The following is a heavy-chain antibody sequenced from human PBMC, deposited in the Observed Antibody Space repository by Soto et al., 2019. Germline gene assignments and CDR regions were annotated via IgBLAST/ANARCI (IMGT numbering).Heavy chain of an antibody. J-gene: IGHJ4*02. CDR3: ARASKLPSLGYSNSWYKGDY. D-gene: IGHD6-13*01. Sequence: QVQLQQWGAGLLKPSETLSLTCAVYGGSFSGYYWSWIRQPPGKGLEWIGEINHSGSTNYNPSLKSRVTISVDTSKNQFSLKLSSVTAADTAVYYCARASKLPSLGYSNSWYKGDYWGQGTLVTVSS. V-gene: IGHV4-34*01. CDR1: GGSFSGYY. CDR2: INHSGST.